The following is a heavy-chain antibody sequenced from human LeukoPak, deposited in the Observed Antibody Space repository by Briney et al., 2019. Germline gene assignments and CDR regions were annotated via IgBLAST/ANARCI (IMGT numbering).Heavy chain of an antibody. V-gene: IGHV3-7*01. Sequence: GGSLRLSCAAPGFTFSSYWMSWVRQAPGKGLEWVANIKQDGSEKYYVDSVKGRFTISRDNAKNSLYLQMNSLRAEDTAVYYCARDRSSSGYYESNWFDPWGQGTLVTVSS. J-gene: IGHJ5*02. CDR1: GFTFSSYW. CDR3: ARDRSSSGYYESNWFDP. CDR2: IKQDGSEK. D-gene: IGHD3-22*01.